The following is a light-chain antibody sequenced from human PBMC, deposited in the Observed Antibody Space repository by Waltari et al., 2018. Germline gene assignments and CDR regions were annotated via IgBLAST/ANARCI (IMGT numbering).Light chain of an antibody. CDR3: QQYNNWPWT. J-gene: IGKJ1*01. V-gene: IGKV3-15*01. CDR2: GAS. CDR1: QSVSSN. Sequence: EIVMTQSPATLSVSPGERATLSCRASQSVSSNLAWYQQKPGQAPRLLIYGASTRATSIPARFSGSGSGTEFTLTISSLQSEDCAVYYGQQYNNWPWTFGQGTKVEIK.